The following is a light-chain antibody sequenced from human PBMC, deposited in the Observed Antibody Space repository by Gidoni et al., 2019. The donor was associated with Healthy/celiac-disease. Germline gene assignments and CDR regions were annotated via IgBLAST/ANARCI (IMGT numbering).Light chain of an antibody. J-gene: IGKJ4*01. Sequence: DIVLTQSPATLYLSPGDRATLSCRASQSSSSSLAWYQQKPGQAPRLLIYDASHRATGIPARFRGSGCGTFFSLPISSLEPEYFAVYFCQLRSNCPLTFGGGTKVEIK. CDR1: QSSSSS. CDR2: DAS. CDR3: QLRSNCPLT. V-gene: IGKV3-11*01.